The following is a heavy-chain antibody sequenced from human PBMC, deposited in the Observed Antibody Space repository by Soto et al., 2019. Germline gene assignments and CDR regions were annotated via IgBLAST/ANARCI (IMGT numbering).Heavy chain of an antibody. D-gene: IGHD4-17*01. J-gene: IGHJ2*01. CDR2: INQDGSEI. CDR1: GFTFSRHW. Sequence: PGGSLRLSCAASGFTFSRHWMSWVRQAPGKELEWVAYINQDGSEIYYVDSVRGRFTISRDNAKNSVHLRMSSLRVDDTAVYSCARAGDGFRGDYSWFFDLWGPGTLVTVSS. V-gene: IGHV3-7*01. CDR3: ARAGDGFRGDYSWFFDL.